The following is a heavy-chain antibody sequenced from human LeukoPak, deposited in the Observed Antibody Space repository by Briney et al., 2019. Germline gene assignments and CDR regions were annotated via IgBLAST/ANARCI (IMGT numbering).Heavy chain of an antibody. J-gene: IGHJ4*02. V-gene: IGHV3-23*01. Sequence: GGSLRLSCAASGFTFSSYAMSWVRQAPGKGLEWVSAISGRGGSTYYADSVKGRFTISRDNSKNTLYLQMNSLRAEDTAVYYCALTYLLRYFGWASFDYWGQGTLVTVSS. CDR3: ALTYLLRYFGWASFDY. D-gene: IGHD3-9*01. CDR1: GFTFSSYA. CDR2: ISGRGGST.